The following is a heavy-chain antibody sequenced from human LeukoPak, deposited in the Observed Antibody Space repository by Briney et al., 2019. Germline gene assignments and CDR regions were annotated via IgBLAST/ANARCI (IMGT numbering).Heavy chain of an antibody. V-gene: IGHV3-23*01. CDR3: AKGIGSAMDSFDY. D-gene: IGHD5-18*01. J-gene: IGHJ4*02. CDR1: GFTFSIYA. CDR2: ISGRGDNT. Sequence: GGSLRLSCAASGFTFSIYAMSWVRQAPGKGLEWVSAISGRGDNTYYADSVKGRFTISRDNSKNTLYLQMNSLRAEDTAIYYCAKGIGSAMDSFDYWGQGTLVTVSS.